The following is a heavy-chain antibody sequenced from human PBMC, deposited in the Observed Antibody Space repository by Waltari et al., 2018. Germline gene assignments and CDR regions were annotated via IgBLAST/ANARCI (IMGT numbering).Heavy chain of an antibody. CDR3: ARDNPFDL. CDR1: GFKLNDYY. Sequence: QVQLVESGGGLVKPGGSLRLSCVASGFKLNDYYMSWIRQAPGKGLEWISYISRGSSAIYYANSVRGRFTISRDNARNSVFLQMDSLRAEDTATYYCARDNPFDLWGQGTLVTVSS. CDR2: ISRGSSAI. J-gene: IGHJ4*02. V-gene: IGHV3-11*01.